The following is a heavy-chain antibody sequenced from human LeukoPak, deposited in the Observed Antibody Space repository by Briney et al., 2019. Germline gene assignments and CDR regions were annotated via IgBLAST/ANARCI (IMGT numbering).Heavy chain of an antibody. Sequence: SETLSLTCAVYGGSFSGYYWSWIRQPPGKELEWIGYIYYSGSTNYNPSLKSRVTISVDTSKNQFSLKLSSVTAADTAVYYCARQPMPRAFDIWGQGTMVTVSS. CDR3: ARQPMPRAFDI. CDR1: GGSFSGYY. J-gene: IGHJ3*02. D-gene: IGHD2-2*01. V-gene: IGHV4-59*01. CDR2: IYYSGST.